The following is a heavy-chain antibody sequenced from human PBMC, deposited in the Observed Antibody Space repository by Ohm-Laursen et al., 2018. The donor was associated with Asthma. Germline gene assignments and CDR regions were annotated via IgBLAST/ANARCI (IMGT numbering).Heavy chain of an antibody. V-gene: IGHV3-74*01. CDR2: LFPDGRRT. J-gene: IGHJ4*02. CDR1: GFIVSDYF. CDR3: ARGNVEGLL. Sequence: SLRLSCTASGFIVSDYFMHWVRQRPGEGLVWISHLFPDGRRTNYADSVRGRFTISRDDAQNTVYLQMHSLRVDDTAVYFCARGNVEGLLWGQGTFVTVSS.